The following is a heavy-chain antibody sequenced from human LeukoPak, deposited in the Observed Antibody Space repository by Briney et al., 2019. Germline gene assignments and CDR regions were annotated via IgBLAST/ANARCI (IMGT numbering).Heavy chain of an antibody. D-gene: IGHD4-17*01. CDR1: GYTFTSYG. CDR2: ISAYNGNT. J-gene: IGHJ6*03. V-gene: IGHV1-18*01. Sequence: GASVKVSCKASGYTFTSYGISWVRQAPGQGLEWMGWISAYNGNTNYAQKLQGRVTMTTDTSTSTAYMELRSLRSDDTAVYYCARSGDYYLYYYYMDVWGKGTTVTVSS. CDR3: ARSGDYYLYYYYMDV.